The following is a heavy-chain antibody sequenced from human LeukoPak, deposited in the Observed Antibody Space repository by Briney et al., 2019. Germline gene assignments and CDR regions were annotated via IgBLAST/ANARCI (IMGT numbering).Heavy chain of an antibody. CDR2: ISYDGSNK. J-gene: IGHJ4*02. V-gene: IGHV3-30*18. Sequence: PGGSLRLSCAASGFTFSSYGMHWVRQAPGKGLEWVAVISYDGSNKYYADSVKGRFTISRDNSKNTLYLQMNSLRAEDTAVYYCAKDKGFSTTVGFVDYWGQGTLVTVSS. CDR1: GFTFSSYG. CDR3: AKDKGFSTTVGFVDY. D-gene: IGHD4-23*01.